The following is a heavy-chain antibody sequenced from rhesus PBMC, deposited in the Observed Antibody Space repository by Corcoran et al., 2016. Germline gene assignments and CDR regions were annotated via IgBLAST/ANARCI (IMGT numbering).Heavy chain of an antibody. CDR3: TRDPLRAAADV. CDR1: GGSISGNYD. J-gene: IGHJ5-1*01. D-gene: IGHD6-31*01. CDR2: IYGGRGRP. V-gene: IGHV4-76*01. Sequence: QVQLQEPGPGLVKPSETLSLTCAVSGGSISGNYDWNWIRQPPGKGLEGIGYIYGGRGRPTHNPPLKSRVTISKDTSKNQLSLEVRSVTAADSAVYYCTRDPLRAAADVWGPGVLVTVSS.